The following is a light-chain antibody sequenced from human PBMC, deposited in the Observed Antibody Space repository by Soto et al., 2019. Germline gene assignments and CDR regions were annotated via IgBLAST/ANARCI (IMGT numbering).Light chain of an antibody. Sequence: VLTQSPGTLSLSPGESATLSCGASQPVSSNFLAWYQQKPGQAPRLLIYGVSSRASGIPDRFFGSGSGTDFTLTINRLEPEDFAVYYCQQYANSPLTFGQGTRLEI. V-gene: IGKV3-20*01. J-gene: IGKJ5*01. CDR1: QPVSSNF. CDR3: QQYANSPLT. CDR2: GVS.